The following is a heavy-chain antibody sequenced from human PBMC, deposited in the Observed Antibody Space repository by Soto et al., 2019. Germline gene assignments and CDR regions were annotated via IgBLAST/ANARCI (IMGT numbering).Heavy chain of an antibody. J-gene: IGHJ3*02. CDR2: ISGSGGST. Sequence: EVQLLESGGGLVQPGGSLRLSCAASGFTFSSYAMSWVRQAPGKGLEWVSAISGSGGSTYYADSVKGRFTISRDNSQNTLYLQMNSLRAEDTAVYYCAKSDDYGYNAFDIWGQGTMVTVSS. V-gene: IGHV3-23*01. CDR1: GFTFSSYA. D-gene: IGHD5-18*01. CDR3: AKSDDYGYNAFDI.